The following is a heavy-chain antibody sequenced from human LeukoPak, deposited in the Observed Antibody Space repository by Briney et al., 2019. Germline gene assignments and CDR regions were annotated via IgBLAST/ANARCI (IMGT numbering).Heavy chain of an antibody. Sequence: SQTLSLTCAISGDSVASDSAAWNWIRQSPSRGLEWLGRTYYRSKWNYHYAVSVKSRITINPDTSKNQFSLQLNSVTPEDTAVYYCASGAVAGTYYYYGMDVWGQGTTVTVSS. D-gene: IGHD6-19*01. J-gene: IGHJ6*02. CDR2: TYYRSKWNY. V-gene: IGHV6-1*01. CDR3: ASGAVAGTYYYYGMDV. CDR1: GDSVASDSAA.